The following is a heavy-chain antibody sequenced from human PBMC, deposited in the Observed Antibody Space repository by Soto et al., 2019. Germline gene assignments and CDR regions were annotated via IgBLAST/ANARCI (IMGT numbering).Heavy chain of an antibody. J-gene: IGHJ4*02. D-gene: IGHD6-13*01. V-gene: IGHV3-30-3*01. CDR1: GFTASSYA. CDR2: ISYDGSNK. CDR3: ARDGPIAAAGLDY. Sequence: QSGGSLRLSCAASGFTASSYAIHWVRQAPGQGLEWVAVISYDGSNKYYADSVTGRFSISRDNSKNTLYLQMNSLRAEDTAVYYCARDGPIAAAGLDYWGQGTLVTVSS.